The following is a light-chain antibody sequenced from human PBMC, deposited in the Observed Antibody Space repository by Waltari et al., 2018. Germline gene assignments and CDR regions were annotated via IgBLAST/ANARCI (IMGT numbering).Light chain of an antibody. J-gene: IGLJ2*01. CDR2: AVS. Sequence: QSVLSQPPSASGTPGQRATISCSGSSPNTRNNYVYWYQQLPGTAPKLMIYAVSKRPSGVADRFYGSKSGDMASLTISGLQPEDEAEYFCSSYAGSSKGVFGGGTKVTVL. CDR3: SSYAGSSKGV. CDR1: SPNTRNNY. V-gene: IGLV1-47*01.